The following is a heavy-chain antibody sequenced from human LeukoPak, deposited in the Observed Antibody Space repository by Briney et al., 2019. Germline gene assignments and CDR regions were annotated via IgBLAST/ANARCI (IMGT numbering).Heavy chain of an antibody. CDR2: ISGSGGST. CDR3: AKTHYDFWSGYQLLYYFDY. J-gene: IGHJ4*02. CDR1: GFTFSSYA. V-gene: IGHV3-23*01. D-gene: IGHD3-3*01. Sequence: QPGGSLRLSCAASGFTFSSYAMSWVRQAPGKGLEWVSAISGSGGSTYYADSVKGRFTISRDNSKNTLYLQMNSLRAEDTAVYHCAKTHYDFWSGYQLLYYFDYWGQGTLVTVSS.